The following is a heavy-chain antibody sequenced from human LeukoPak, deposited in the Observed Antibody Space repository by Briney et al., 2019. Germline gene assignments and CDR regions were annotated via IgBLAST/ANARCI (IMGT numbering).Heavy chain of an antibody. Sequence: GGSLRLSCAASGFTFSSYSMNWVRQAPGKGLEWVSSISSSSYIYYADSVKGRFTISRDNAKNSLYLQMNSLRAEDTAVYYCARGPRVGSYLSAPFNYWGQGTLVTVSS. CDR2: ISSSSYI. D-gene: IGHD1-26*01. V-gene: IGHV3-21*01. CDR1: GFTFSSYS. CDR3: ARGPRVGSYLSAPFNY. J-gene: IGHJ4*02.